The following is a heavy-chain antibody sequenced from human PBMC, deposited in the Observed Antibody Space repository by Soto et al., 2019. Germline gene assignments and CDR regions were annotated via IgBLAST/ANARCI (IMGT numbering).Heavy chain of an antibody. J-gene: IGHJ4*02. V-gene: IGHV3-21*01. Sequence: EVQLVESGGGLVKPGGSLRLSCAASGFTFSSYSMNWVRQAPGKGLEWVSSISSSSSYIYYADSVKGRFTISRDNAKNSRYLQMNSLRAEDTAVYYCARGRLAAGIDYWGQGTLVTVSS. D-gene: IGHD6-25*01. CDR3: ARGRLAAGIDY. CDR2: ISSSSSYI. CDR1: GFTFSSYS.